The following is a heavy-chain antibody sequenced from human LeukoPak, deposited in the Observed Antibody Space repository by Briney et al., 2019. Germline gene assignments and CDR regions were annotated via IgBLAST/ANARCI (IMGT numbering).Heavy chain of an antibody. CDR2: ISGSGGST. V-gene: IGHV3-23*01. Sequence: PGGSLRLSCAASGFTFSSCAMSWVRQAPGKGLEWVSAISGSGGSTYYADSVKGRFTISRDNSKNTLYLQMNSLRAEDTAVYYCAKAGDCSSTSCSYPSFGYYYYYMDVWGKGTTVTVSS. D-gene: IGHD2-2*01. CDR3: AKAGDCSSTSCSYPSFGYYYYYMDV. J-gene: IGHJ6*03. CDR1: GFTFSSCA.